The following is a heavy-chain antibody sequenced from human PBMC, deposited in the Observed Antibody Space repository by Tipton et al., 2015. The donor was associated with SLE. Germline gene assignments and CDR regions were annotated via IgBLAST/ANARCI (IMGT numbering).Heavy chain of an antibody. Sequence: QSGAEVKKPGASVKISCKASGYTFTRYYLHWVRQVPGHGLEWMGIINPSGGSTDYAQKFQGRVTVTRDTSTTTVYVELSSLRSEDTAVYYCARSRSGWYQDAFDIWGQGTMVTVSS. CDR3: ARSRSGWYQDAFDI. CDR1: GYTFTRYY. CDR2: INPSGGST. V-gene: IGHV1-46*01. D-gene: IGHD6-19*01. J-gene: IGHJ3*02.